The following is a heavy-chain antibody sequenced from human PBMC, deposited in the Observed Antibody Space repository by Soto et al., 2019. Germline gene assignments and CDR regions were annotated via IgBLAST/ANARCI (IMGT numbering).Heavy chain of an antibody. J-gene: IGHJ4*02. V-gene: IGHV4-59*01. D-gene: IGHD2-2*01. CDR1: GGSISSYY. Sequence: SETLSLTCTVSGGSISSYYWSWIRQPPGKGLEWIGYIYYSGSTNYNPSLKSRVTISVDTSKNQFSLKLSSVTAADTAVYYCARLGYCSSTSCSLRIGYWGQGTLVTVSS. CDR2: IYYSGST. CDR3: ARLGYCSSTSCSLRIGY.